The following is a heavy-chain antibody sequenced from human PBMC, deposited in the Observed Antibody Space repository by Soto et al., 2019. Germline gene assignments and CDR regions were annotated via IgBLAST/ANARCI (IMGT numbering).Heavy chain of an antibody. J-gene: IGHJ6*02. V-gene: IGHV5-51*01. CDR2: IFPGDSDT. D-gene: IGHD5-12*01. CDR3: ARQSGMDV. Sequence: PGESLKISCKTSGYNFAGYWIGWVRQMPGKGLEWLGIIFPGDSDTKYSPSFQGQVIISADKSIRTAYLQWSSLKASETAIYYCARQSGMDVWGQGTTVTVSS. CDR1: GYNFAGYW.